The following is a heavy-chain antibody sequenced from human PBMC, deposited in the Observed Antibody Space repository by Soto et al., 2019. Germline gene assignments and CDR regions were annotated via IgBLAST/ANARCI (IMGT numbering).Heavy chain of an antibody. D-gene: IGHD6-13*01. J-gene: IGHJ5*02. CDR2: TYHSGTT. Sequence: QVQLQESGPGLVQPSGTLSLTCAVSGDSINNSHWWSWVRQTPGKGLEWIGETYHSGTTNYNPSLKPRVTISIDKSKTQFSLKMTSVTAADTAVYYCAREVNSSPARGPNWFDPWGQGTLVTVSS. CDR3: AREVNSSPARGPNWFDP. V-gene: IGHV4-4*02. CDR1: GDSINNSHW.